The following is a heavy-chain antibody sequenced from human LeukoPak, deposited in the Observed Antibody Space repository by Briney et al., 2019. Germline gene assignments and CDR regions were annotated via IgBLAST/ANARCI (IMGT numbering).Heavy chain of an antibody. D-gene: IGHD3-10*01. J-gene: IGHJ6*04. CDR3: ARDGSFYYGSSGMDV. Sequence: GGSLRLSCAASGFTFSSHWMHWVRHAPGKGLVWVSRINSDGSSTSYADSVKGRFTISRDNAKNTLYLQMNSLRAEDTAVYYCARDGSFYYGSSGMDVWGKGTTVTVSS. CDR2: INSDGSST. V-gene: IGHV3-74*01. CDR1: GFTFSSHW.